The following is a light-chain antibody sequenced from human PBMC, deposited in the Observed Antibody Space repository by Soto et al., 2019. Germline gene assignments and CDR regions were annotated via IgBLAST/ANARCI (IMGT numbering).Light chain of an antibody. Sequence: EIVLTQSPGTLSMSPGERATLSCRASLSLSSSYIAWYQQKPGQAPRLLIYGASSRATGIPDRFSGSGSGTEFTLTITRLEPEDFALYHCQQYGNSPWTFGQGTKVEIK. CDR2: GAS. V-gene: IGKV3-20*01. J-gene: IGKJ1*01. CDR1: LSLSSSY. CDR3: QQYGNSPWT.